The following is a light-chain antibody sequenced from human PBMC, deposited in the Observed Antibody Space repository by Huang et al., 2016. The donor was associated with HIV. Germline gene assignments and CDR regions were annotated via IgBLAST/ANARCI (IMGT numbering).Light chain of an antibody. V-gene: IGKV3-20*01. J-gene: IGKJ1*01. CDR2: DAS. Sequence: ENVLTQYPGTLSLSPGERATLSCRASQSVTNDYLAWYQQKPGQAPRLLIYDASSRATVIPDRFSASVSGTDFTLTISRLEPEDFAVYYCQQYGNSPGAFGQGAKVEIK. CDR3: QQYGNSPGA. CDR1: QSVTNDY.